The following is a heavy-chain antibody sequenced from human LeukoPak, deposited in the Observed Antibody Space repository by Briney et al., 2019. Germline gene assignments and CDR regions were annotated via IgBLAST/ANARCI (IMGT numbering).Heavy chain of an antibody. J-gene: IGHJ4*02. CDR2: VSWHSGGI. CDR3: AKETKVGENLYYFDY. Sequence: GGSLRLSCAASGFKFNDYAMNWVRQAPGKGLEWVSVVSWHSGGIGYADSVKVRCIISRDNAKNSLYLEMNSLRPEDSALYYCAKETKVGENLYYFDYWGRGTLVTVSS. V-gene: IGHV3-9*01. D-gene: IGHD1-26*01. CDR1: GFKFNDYA.